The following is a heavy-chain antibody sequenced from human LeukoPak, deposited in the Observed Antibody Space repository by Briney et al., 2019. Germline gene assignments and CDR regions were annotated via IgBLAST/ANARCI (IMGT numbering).Heavy chain of an antibody. V-gene: IGHV4-34*01. CDR2: INHSGST. CDR3: ARGREVATIDSRGNFDY. CDR1: GGSFSGYY. D-gene: IGHD5-12*01. J-gene: IGHJ4*02. Sequence: TSETLSLTCAVYGGSFSGYYWSWIRQPPGKGLEWIGEINHSGSTNYNPSLKSRVTISVDTSKNQFSLKLSSVTAADTAVYYCARGREVATIDSRGNFDYWGQGTLVTVSS.